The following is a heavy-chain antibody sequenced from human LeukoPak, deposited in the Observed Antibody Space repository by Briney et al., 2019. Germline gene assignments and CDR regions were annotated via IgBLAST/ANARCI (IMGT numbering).Heavy chain of an antibody. CDR2: INNDGTAT. CDR3: ATVSEY. Sequence: EGSLRLSCAASGFTFNYFWTHWVRQVPGKGPVWVSGINNDGTATYYADSVKGRFTISRDNAKNTVYLQMNGLRAEDTSVYFCATVSEYWGQGTLVTVSS. V-gene: IGHV3-74*01. J-gene: IGHJ4*02. CDR1: GFTFNYFW.